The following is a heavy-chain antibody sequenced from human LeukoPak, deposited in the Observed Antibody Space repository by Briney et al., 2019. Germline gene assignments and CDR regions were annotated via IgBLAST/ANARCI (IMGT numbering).Heavy chain of an antibody. D-gene: IGHD3-3*01. J-gene: IGHJ4*02. CDR3: APLYDFPEG. CDR1: GYTLTELS. V-gene: IGHV1-24*01. Sequence: ASVKVSCKVSGYTLTELSMHWVRQAPGKGLEWMGGFDPEDGETIYAQKFQGRVTMTRDMSTSTVYMELSSLRSEDTAVYYCAPLYDFPEGWGQGTLVTVSS. CDR2: FDPEDGET.